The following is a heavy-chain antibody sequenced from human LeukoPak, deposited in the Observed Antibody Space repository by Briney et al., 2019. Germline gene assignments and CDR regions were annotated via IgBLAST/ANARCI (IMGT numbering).Heavy chain of an antibody. CDR1: GYTFTSYD. D-gene: IGHD2-2*01. CDR2: MNPNSGNT. V-gene: IGHV1-8*01. CDR3: ARVPDCSTTSCLSYYFDC. Sequence: ASVKVSCKASGYTFTSYDINWVRQATGQGLEWMGWMNPNSGNTGYAQKFQGRVTITADESTSTAYMELSSLRSEDTAVYYCARVPDCSTTSCLSYYFDCWGQGTLVTVSS. J-gene: IGHJ4*02.